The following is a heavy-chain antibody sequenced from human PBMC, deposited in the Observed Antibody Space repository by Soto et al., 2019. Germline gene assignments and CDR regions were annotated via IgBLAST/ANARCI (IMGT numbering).Heavy chain of an antibody. CDR1: GFIFTNYG. D-gene: IGHD6-19*01. CDR2: VSAANGYT. Sequence: QVQLVQSGPEMKKPGASVKVSCKGSGFIFTNYGFNWVRQAPGQGLEWVGWVSAANGYTRSAQKXXDXXIMTTDSSTNTAYMELRGLGPDDTALYYCDKGRSIAVPEGSWGQGTLVTVSS. V-gene: IGHV1-18*01. J-gene: IGHJ5*02. CDR3: DKGRSIAVPEGS.